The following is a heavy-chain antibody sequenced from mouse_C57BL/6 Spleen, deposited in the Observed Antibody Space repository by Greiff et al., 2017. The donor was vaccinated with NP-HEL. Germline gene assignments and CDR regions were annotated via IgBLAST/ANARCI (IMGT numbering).Heavy chain of an antibody. D-gene: IGHD1-1*01. CDR3: ARLDYGSSYGYFDV. CDR1: GFTFSDYG. J-gene: IGHJ1*03. CDR2: ISSGSSTI. Sequence: EVKLVESGGGLVKPGGSLKLSCAASGFTFSDYGMHWVRQAPEKGLEWVAYISSGSSTIYYADTVKGRFTISRDNAKNTLFLQMTSLRSEDTAMYYCARLDYGSSYGYFDVWGTGTTVTVSS. V-gene: IGHV5-17*01.